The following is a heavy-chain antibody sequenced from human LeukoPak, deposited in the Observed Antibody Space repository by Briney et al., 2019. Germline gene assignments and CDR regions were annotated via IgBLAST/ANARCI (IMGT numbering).Heavy chain of an antibody. CDR2: ISGSGGST. J-gene: IGHJ4*02. Sequence: GGSLRLSCAASGFTFSSYSMNWVRQAPGKGLEWVSAISGSGGSTYYADSVKGRFTISRDNPKNTLYLQMNSLRAEDTAVYYCAKDGHFMVRGVPIDYWGQGTLVTVSS. CDR3: AKDGHFMVRGVPIDY. D-gene: IGHD3-10*01. CDR1: GFTFSSYS. V-gene: IGHV3-23*01.